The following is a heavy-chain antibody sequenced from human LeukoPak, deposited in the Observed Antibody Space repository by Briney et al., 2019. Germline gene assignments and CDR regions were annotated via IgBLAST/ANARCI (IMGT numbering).Heavy chain of an antibody. CDR3: ARHPSYTSGWPLDY. CDR1: GYSSTNYW. V-gene: IGHV5-51*01. CDR2: IYLGDSDT. J-gene: IGHJ4*02. D-gene: IGHD6-19*01. Sequence: GESLKISCKGSGYSSTNYWIGWVRQMPGKGLEWMGIIYLGDSDTRYSPSFQGQDTISADKSITTAYLQWSSLKASDTAIYYCARHPSYTSGWPLDYWGQGTLVTVSS.